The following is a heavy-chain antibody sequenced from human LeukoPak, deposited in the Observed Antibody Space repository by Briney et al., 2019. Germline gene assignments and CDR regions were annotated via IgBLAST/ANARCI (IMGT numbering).Heavy chain of an antibody. J-gene: IGHJ6*03. D-gene: IGHD5-24*01. CDR3: ARDGYNAHYYYMDV. V-gene: IGHV4-39*07. CDR1: GGSISSNSDY. CDR2: IYYSGTT. Sequence: SETLSLTCTVSGGSISSNSDYWGWIRQPPGKGLEWIGSIYYSGTTYYNPSLKSRVTISVDTSRNQFSLNLSSVTAADTAVYYCARDGYNAHYYYMDVWGKGTTVTISS.